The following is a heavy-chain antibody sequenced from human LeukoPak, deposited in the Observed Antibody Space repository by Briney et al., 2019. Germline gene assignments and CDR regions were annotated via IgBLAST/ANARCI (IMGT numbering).Heavy chain of an antibody. J-gene: IGHJ3*02. Sequence: PGRSLRLSCAASGFTFSSYGMHWVRQAPGKGLEWVAVIWYGGSNKYYADSVKGRFTISRDNSKNTLYLQMNSLRAEDTAVYYCAKGTYSSSWADHDAFDIWGQGTMVTVSS. CDR3: AKGTYSSSWADHDAFDI. CDR1: GFTFSSYG. V-gene: IGHV3-30*18. D-gene: IGHD6-13*01. CDR2: IWYGGSNK.